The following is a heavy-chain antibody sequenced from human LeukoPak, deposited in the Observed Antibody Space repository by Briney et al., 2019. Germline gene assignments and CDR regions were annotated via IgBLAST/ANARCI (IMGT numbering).Heavy chain of an antibody. V-gene: IGHV3-23*01. CDR1: GFTFSSYA. J-gene: IGHJ4*02. Sequence: GGSLRLSCAASGFTFSSYAMSWVRQAPGKGLEWVSAISGSGGSTYYADSVKGRFTISRDNSKNTLYLQMNSLRAEDTAVYYCAKDLSPRYCSSTSCRLSFDYWGQGTLVTVSS. D-gene: IGHD2-2*01. CDR3: AKDLSPRYCSSTSCRLSFDY. CDR2: ISGSGGST.